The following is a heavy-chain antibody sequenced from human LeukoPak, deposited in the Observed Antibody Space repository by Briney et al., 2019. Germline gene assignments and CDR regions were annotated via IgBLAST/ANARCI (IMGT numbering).Heavy chain of an antibody. Sequence: SETLSLTCTVSGGSISSYYWSWIRQPAGKGLEWIGRIYTSGSTNYNPSLKSRVTMSVDTSKNQFSLKLSSVTAADTAVYYCAREMGYDFWSANGYYYMDVWGKGITVTVSS. D-gene: IGHD3-3*01. CDR3: AREMGYDFWSANGYYYMDV. J-gene: IGHJ6*03. CDR2: IYTSGST. V-gene: IGHV4-4*07. CDR1: GGSISSYY.